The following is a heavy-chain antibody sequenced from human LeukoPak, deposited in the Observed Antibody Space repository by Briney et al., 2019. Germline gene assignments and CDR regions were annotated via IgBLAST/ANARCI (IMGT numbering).Heavy chain of an antibody. CDR1: GFTFSSYG. J-gene: IGHJ4*02. V-gene: IGHV3-30*18. CDR3: AKKSVSAYYGGTDY. CDR2: ISYDGSNK. Sequence: GGSLRLSCAASGFTFSSYGMHWVRQAPGKGLEWVAVISYDGSNKYYADSVKGRFTISRDNSKNTLYLQMNSLRAEDTAVYYCAKKSVSAYYGGTDYWGQGTLVTVSS. D-gene: IGHD3-22*01.